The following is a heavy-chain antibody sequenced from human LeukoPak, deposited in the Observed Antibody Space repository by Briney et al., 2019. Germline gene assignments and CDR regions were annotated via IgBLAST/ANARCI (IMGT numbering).Heavy chain of an antibody. Sequence: SETLSLTCTVSGGSISSSSYYWGWIRQPPGKGLEWIGSIYYSGSTYYNPSLKSRVTISVDTSKNQFSLKLSSVTAADTAVYYCARQAIDYYDSSGYYIYGMDVWGQGTTVTVSS. D-gene: IGHD3-22*01. CDR2: IYYSGST. CDR3: ARQAIDYYDSSGYYIYGMDV. CDR1: GGSISSSSYY. J-gene: IGHJ6*02. V-gene: IGHV4-39*01.